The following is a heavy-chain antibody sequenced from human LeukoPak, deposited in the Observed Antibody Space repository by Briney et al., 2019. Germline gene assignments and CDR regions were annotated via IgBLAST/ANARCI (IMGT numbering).Heavy chain of an antibody. Sequence: GGSLRLSCAASGFTVSSNYMSWVRQAPGKGLEWVSYISSSSSTIYYADSVKGRFTISRDNAKNSLYLQMNSLRAEDTAVYYCARNRHYSFDYWGQGTLVTVSS. D-gene: IGHD2-21*01. CDR3: ARNRHYSFDY. V-gene: IGHV3-48*01. CDR2: ISSSSSTI. CDR1: GFTVSSNY. J-gene: IGHJ4*02.